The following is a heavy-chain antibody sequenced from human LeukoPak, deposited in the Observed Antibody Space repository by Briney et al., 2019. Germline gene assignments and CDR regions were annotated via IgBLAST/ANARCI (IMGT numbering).Heavy chain of an antibody. J-gene: IGHJ6*03. D-gene: IGHD3-3*01. CDR3: ASPAKGAFFYYYTDV. CDR2: ISIYNGNT. V-gene: IGHV1-18*01. Sequence: EWMGWISIYNGNTQYATRFQGRVTLTRDTSTTTVYMDLRSLTSDDTAVYYCASPAKGAFFYYYTDVWGKGTSVIVSS.